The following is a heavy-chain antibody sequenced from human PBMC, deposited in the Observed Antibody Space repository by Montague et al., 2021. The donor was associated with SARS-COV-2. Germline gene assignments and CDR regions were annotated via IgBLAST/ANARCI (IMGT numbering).Heavy chain of an antibody. J-gene: IGHJ4*02. D-gene: IGHD4-17*01. CDR2: ISNSGFT. CDR1: GDSMTGDSMSRNY. Sequence: SETLSLTCTVSGDSMTGDSMSRNYWTWIRQTPGKGLVCIGYISNSGFTNENPSPMNGVTTSVDTSINQSSLTLNSVTAADTAVYYCARVRKDDYGDNYFDYWGQGTLVTVSS. V-gene: IGHV4-61*01. CDR3: ARVRKDDYGDNYFDY.